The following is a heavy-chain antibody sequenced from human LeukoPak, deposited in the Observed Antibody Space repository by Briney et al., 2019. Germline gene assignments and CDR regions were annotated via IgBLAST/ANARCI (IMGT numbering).Heavy chain of an antibody. CDR2: IYSGGST. V-gene: IGHV3-53*01. CDR1: GFTVSSNY. CDR3: ARAQDTAMVARDYYYSGTHV. J-gene: IGHJ6*02. D-gene: IGHD5-18*01. Sequence: GGSLRLSCAASGFTVSSNYMSWVRQAPGKGLEWVSVIYSGGSTYYADSVKGRFTISRDNSKNTLYLQMNSLRAEDTAVYYCARAQDTAMVARDYYYSGTHVWGQATTLTVSS.